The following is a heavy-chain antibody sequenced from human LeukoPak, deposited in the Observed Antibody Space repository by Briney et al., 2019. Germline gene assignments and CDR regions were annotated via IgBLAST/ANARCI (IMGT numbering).Heavy chain of an antibody. CDR2: INYSGNT. Sequence: PSETLSLTCTVSGGSISSYYWSWIRQPPGKGLEWIALINYSGNTFYNASLKSRVTISLDASSNRFSLNLNSVTAADTAVYYCARRASDLNWFDPWGQGTLVTVSS. D-gene: IGHD2-21*02. V-gene: IGHV4-59*12. CDR3: ARRASDLNWFDP. CDR1: GGSISSYY. J-gene: IGHJ5*02.